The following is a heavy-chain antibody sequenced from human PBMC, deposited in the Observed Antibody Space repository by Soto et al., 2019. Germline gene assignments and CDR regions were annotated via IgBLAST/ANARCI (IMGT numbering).Heavy chain of an antibody. J-gene: IGHJ4*02. CDR3: ARDGRYGAGSYLDY. D-gene: IGHD3-10*01. CDR1: NYMFGSYG. Sequence: QVQLVQSGAEVKRPGASVKVSCKASNYMFGSYGITWVRQAPGQGPEWMGWISAFNGNTKYPQNLQGRVTMTTDTSTATAYMELRALRSDDSAMYFCARDGRYGAGSYLDYWGQGTLVTVSS. V-gene: IGHV1-18*04. CDR2: ISAFNGNT.